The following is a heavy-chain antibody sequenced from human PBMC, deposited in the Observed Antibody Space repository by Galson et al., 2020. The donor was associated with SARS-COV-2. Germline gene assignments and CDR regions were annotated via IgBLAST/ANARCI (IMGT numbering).Heavy chain of an antibody. J-gene: IGHJ4*02. D-gene: IGHD5-12*01. CDR3: AGSRRYGYEGGVFFDY. CDR1: GFSLSNARMG. V-gene: IGHV2-26*01. Sequence: KMSGPTLVKPTETLTLTCTVSGFSLSNARMGVRWIRQPPGKALEWLAHIFSNDEKSYSTSLKSRLTISKDTSKSQVVLTMTNMDPVDKATSYCAGSRRYGYEGGVFFDYWGQGTLVTVSS. CDR2: IFSNDEK.